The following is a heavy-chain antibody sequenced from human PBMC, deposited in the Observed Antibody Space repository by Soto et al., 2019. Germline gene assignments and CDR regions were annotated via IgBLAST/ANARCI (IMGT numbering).Heavy chain of an antibody. CDR3: ARDRVAAAGFDY. V-gene: IGHV1-69*05. J-gene: IGHJ4*02. CDR2: IIPIFGTA. CDR1: GGTFSSYA. D-gene: IGHD6-13*01. Sequence: SVKVSCKASGGTFSSYAISWVRQAPGQGLEWMGGIIPIFGTANYAQKFQGRVTITTDESTSTAYMELSSLRSEDTAVYYCARDRVAAAGFDYWGQGTLVTVSS.